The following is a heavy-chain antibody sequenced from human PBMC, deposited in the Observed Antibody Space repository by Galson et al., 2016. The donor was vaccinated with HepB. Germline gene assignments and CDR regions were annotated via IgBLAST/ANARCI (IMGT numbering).Heavy chain of an antibody. J-gene: IGHJ2*01. CDR3: AKDRGLHHWFFDL. Sequence: SLRLSCAASGFTFTTFAMSWVRQAPGQGLEWVSAISAEGSTTYYADSVKGRFSISRDTSNNTLYLQMNSLRAEDTAVYYCAKDRGLHHWFFDLWGRGTPVTVSS. CDR2: ISAEGSTT. V-gene: IGHV3-23*01. CDR1: GFTFTTFA. D-gene: IGHD2-15*01.